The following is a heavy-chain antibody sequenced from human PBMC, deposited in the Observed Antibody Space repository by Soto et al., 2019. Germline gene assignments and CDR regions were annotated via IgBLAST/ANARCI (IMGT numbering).Heavy chain of an antibody. CDR2: INPSGGST. CDR1: GYTFTSYY. CDR3: ARVPGATNLYYFDY. J-gene: IGHJ4*02. D-gene: IGHD2-8*01. V-gene: IGHV1-46*01. Sequence: GASVKVSCKASGYTFTSYYVNWVRQAPGQGLEWMGLINPSGGSTTYAQKFQGRVTVTRDTSTSTVYMDLSSLRSEDTAVYYCARVPGATNLYYFDYWGQGTLVTVSS.